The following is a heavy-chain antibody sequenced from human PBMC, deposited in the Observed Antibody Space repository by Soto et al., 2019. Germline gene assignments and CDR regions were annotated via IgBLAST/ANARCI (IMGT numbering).Heavy chain of an antibody. V-gene: IGHV1-69*18. CDR2: VIPSIESP. Sequence: QVQLVQYGAEVKKPGSSVQVSCKASGGTFTTYSFIWVRQAPGQGLERLGSVIPSIESPNYAQKFQDRVTISADESTRTAFLELSSLRSDDTAVYFCARGSEEWSNLGLFDSWGQGTLVTVSS. CDR3: ARGSEEWSNLGLFDS. CDR1: GGTFTTYS. J-gene: IGHJ4*02. D-gene: IGHD3-3*01.